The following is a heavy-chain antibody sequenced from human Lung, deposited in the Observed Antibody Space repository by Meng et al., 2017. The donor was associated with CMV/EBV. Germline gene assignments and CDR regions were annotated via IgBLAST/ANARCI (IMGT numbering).Heavy chain of an antibody. D-gene: IGHD3-3*01. Sequence: GGSLRLSCAASGFTFSSYGMHWVRQAPGKGLEWVAFLLYDGSKKYYADSVKGRFTISRDNSKNTLYLQMNSLRAEDTAVYYCAKISDFWSGADVWGQGTTVXVSS. CDR3: AKISDFWSGADV. CDR1: GFTFSSYG. CDR2: LLYDGSKK. V-gene: IGHV3-30*02. J-gene: IGHJ6*02.